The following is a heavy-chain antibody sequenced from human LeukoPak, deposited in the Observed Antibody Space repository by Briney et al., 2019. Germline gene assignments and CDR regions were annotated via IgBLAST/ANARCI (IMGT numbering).Heavy chain of an antibody. CDR3: ARGMIAVAGLDY. J-gene: IGHJ4*02. CDR2: IIPIFGTA. V-gene: IGHV1-69*13. D-gene: IGHD6-19*01. Sequence: SVKVSCKASGGTFSSYAISWVRQAPGQGLEWMGGIIPIFGTANYAQKFQGRVTITADESTSTAYMELSSLRSEDTAVYYCARGMIAVAGLDYWGQGTLVTVSS. CDR1: GGTFSSYA.